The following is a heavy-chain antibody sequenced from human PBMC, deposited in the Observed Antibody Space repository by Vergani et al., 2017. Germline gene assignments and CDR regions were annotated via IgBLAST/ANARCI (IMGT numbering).Heavy chain of an antibody. V-gene: IGHV4-31*11. Sequence: QVQLQESGPGVVKPSQTLALTCAVSGGSISSGDHCWTWIRQPPGKGLEWIGYIFYSGTTYDNPSLSSRLTISVDTSQNQFSLKLRSVTAAATAVYYCARVDTQVPATAHFYCMDVWGKGTTVVVSS. J-gene: IGHJ6*03. CDR2: IFYSGTT. CDR3: ARVDTQVPATAHFYCMDV. CDR1: GGSISSGDHC. D-gene: IGHD6-25*01.